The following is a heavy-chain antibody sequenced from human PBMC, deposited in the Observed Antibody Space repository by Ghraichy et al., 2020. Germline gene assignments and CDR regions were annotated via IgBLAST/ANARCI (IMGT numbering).Heavy chain of an antibody. V-gene: IGHV4-34*01. J-gene: IGHJ5*02. D-gene: IGHD3-10*01. CDR3: ANIIRFDP. Sequence: SETLSLTCAVYGGSFSGYYWSWIRQPPGKGLEWIGEINHSGSTNYNPSLKSRVTISVDTSKNQFSLKLSSVTAADTAVYYCANIIRFDPWGQGTLVTVSS. CDR2: INHSGST. CDR1: GGSFSGYY.